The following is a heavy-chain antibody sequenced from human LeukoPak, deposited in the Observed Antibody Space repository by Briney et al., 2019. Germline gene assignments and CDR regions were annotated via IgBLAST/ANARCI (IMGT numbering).Heavy chain of an antibody. Sequence: GGSLRLSCAASGFTFSSYWMHWVRQAPGKGLVWVSRINSDGSSTSYTDSVKGRFTISRDNAKNTLYLQMNSLRAEDTAVYYCASDDFWSGPDAFDIWGQGTMVTVSS. CDR2: INSDGSST. D-gene: IGHD3-3*01. CDR3: ASDDFWSGPDAFDI. V-gene: IGHV3-74*01. CDR1: GFTFSSYW. J-gene: IGHJ3*02.